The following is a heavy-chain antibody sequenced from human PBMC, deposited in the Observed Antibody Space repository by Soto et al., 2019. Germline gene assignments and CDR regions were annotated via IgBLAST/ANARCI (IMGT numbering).Heavy chain of an antibody. J-gene: IGHJ4*02. D-gene: IGHD6-13*01. Sequence: ESGGGVVQPGRSLRLSCAASGFTFSSYAMHWVRQAPGKGLEWVAVISYDGSNKYYADSVKGRFTISRDNSKNALYLQMNSLRAEDTAVYYCARVGGAAAGTLYYYFDYWGQGTLVTVSS. V-gene: IGHV3-30-3*01. CDR1: GFTFSSYA. CDR3: ARVGGAAAGTLYYYFDY. CDR2: ISYDGSNK.